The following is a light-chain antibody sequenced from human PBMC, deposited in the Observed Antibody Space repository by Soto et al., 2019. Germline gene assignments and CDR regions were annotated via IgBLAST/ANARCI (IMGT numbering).Light chain of an antibody. Sequence: DIQLTQSPSSLSVSVGDRVTITCQTSQDINTYLNWYQQKPGRAPKLLIYDASNLETGVASTFSGSGSGTHFTFTINSLQPEDVGTYYCQQYRTFPITFDQGTRLELK. CDR1: QDINTY. CDR2: DAS. J-gene: IGKJ5*01. V-gene: IGKV1-33*01. CDR3: QQYRTFPIT.